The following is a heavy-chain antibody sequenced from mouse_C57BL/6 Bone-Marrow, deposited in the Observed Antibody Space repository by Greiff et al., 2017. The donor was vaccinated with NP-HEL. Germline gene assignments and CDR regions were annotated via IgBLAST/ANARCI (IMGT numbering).Heavy chain of an antibody. CDR3: ARTTVVAKYYFDY. V-gene: IGHV1-54*01. Sequence: QQSGAELVRPGTSVKVSCKASGYAFTNYLIEWVKQRPGQGLEWIGVINPGSGGTNYNEKFKGKATLTADKSSSTAYMQLSSLTSEDSAVYFCARTTVVAKYYFDYWGQGTTLTVSS. J-gene: IGHJ2*01. D-gene: IGHD1-1*01. CDR1: GYAFTNYL. CDR2: INPGSGGT.